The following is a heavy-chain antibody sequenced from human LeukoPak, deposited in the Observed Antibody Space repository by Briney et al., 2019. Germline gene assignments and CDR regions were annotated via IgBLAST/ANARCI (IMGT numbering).Heavy chain of an antibody. D-gene: IGHD3-9*01. CDR3: ARVADILTGYDAFDI. CDR1: GYTFTGYY. V-gene: IGHV1-2*02. J-gene: IGHJ3*02. Sequence: ASVKVSCKASGYTFTGYYMHWVRQAPGQGLEWMGWINPNSGGTNYAQKFRGRVTMTRDTSISTACMELSRLRSDDTAVYCCARVADILTGYDAFDIWGQGTMVTVSS. CDR2: INPNSGGT.